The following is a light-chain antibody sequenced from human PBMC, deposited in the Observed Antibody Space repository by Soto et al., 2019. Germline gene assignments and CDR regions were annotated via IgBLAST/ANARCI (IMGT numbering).Light chain of an antibody. CDR2: GAS. CDR3: QQYNNWPLT. J-gene: IGKJ4*01. Sequence: ERVMTQSPGTLSLSPGERATLSCRASQSVSSSYLAWYLQKPGQAPRLLIYGASTRATDIPARFSGSGSGTEFTLTISSLQSEDFALYYCQQYNNWPLTFGGGTKVDIK. CDR1: QSVSSSY. V-gene: IGKV3-15*01.